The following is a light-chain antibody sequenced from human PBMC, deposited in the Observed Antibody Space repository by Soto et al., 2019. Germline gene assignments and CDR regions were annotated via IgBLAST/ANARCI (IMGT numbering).Light chain of an antibody. J-gene: IGKJ4*01. CDR2: DAS. CDR1: QSVSSY. Sequence: EIVLTQSPATLSLSPGERATLSCSASQSVSSYLAWYQQKPGQAPRLLIYDASNSATGIPDRFSGNGSGTDFPLTISSLEPEDFAVYYCQERSNWAFGGGTKVESK. CDR3: QERSNWA. V-gene: IGKV3-11*01.